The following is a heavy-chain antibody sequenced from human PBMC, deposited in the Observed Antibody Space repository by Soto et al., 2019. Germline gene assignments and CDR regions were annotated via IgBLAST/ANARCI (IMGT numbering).Heavy chain of an antibody. V-gene: IGHV1-69*01. CDR2: IIPIYGTA. J-gene: IGHJ2*01. Sequence: QVQLVQSGAEVKEPGSSVKVSCKVSGDTFDKYTINWVRQGPGQGLEWMAGIIPIYGTANYALKFHDRIKVTAEESTATAYMDLNCLTSADTAIYYCARDGHGYNYGYFALWGRGTLITVSS. CDR1: GDTFDKYT. D-gene: IGHD5-12*01. CDR3: ARDGHGYNYGYFAL.